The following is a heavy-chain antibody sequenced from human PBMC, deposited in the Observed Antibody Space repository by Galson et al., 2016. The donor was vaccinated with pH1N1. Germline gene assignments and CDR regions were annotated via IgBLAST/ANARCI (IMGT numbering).Heavy chain of an antibody. V-gene: IGHV3-20*04. Sequence: SLRLSCAASGFTFNEYGMNWVRQAPGKGLEWVSGVIWNGGSPGYADSVKGRFTISRDNAKKSLYLQLNSLRAEDTAVYYCVRKNYGDAFDIWAEGQWSPSLQ. CDR1: GFTFNEYG. CDR3: VRKNYGDAFDI. D-gene: IGHD3-10*01. CDR2: VIWNGGSP. J-gene: IGHJ3*02.